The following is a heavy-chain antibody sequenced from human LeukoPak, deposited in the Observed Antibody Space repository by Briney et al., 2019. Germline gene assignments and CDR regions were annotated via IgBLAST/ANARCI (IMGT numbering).Heavy chain of an antibody. Sequence: PGGSLRLSCAASGFTFSRYSMNWVRQAPGKGLEWVSSISISSSYIYYADSVKGRFTISRDNAKNTLYLQMNSLRAEDTAVYYCAREGSLYDILTGYYMDVWGKGTTVTVSS. CDR1: GFTFSRYS. D-gene: IGHD3-9*01. CDR2: ISISSSYI. CDR3: AREGSLYDILTGYYMDV. V-gene: IGHV3-21*01. J-gene: IGHJ6*03.